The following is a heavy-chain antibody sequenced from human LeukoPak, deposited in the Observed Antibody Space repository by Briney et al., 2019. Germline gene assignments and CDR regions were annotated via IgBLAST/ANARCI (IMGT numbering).Heavy chain of an antibody. CDR3: ARDNGYKSVDY. J-gene: IGHJ4*02. CDR2: ISASNGNT. Sequence: ASVKVSCKASGYTFSTYGISWLRQAPGQELEWMGWISASNGNTNYAQKFQGRVTMTTDTSTSTLYMEVRSLRSDDTAVYYCARDNGYKSVDYWGQGTLVTVSS. V-gene: IGHV1-18*01. D-gene: IGHD1-14*01. CDR1: GYTFSTYG.